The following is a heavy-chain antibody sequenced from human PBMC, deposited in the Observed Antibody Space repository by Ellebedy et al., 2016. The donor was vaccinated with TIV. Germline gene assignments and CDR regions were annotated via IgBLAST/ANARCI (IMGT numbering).Heavy chain of an antibody. CDR3: ARERTSGSSPRDAFDI. J-gene: IGHJ3*02. D-gene: IGHD1-26*01. CDR1: GYTFTGYY. CDR2: INPNSGGT. V-gene: IGHV1-2*04. Sequence: ASVKVSCKASGYTFTGYYMHWVRQAPGQGLEWMGWINPNSGGTNYAQKFQGWVTMTRDTSISTAYMELSRLRSDDTAVYYCARERTSGSSPRDAFDIWGQGTMVTVSS.